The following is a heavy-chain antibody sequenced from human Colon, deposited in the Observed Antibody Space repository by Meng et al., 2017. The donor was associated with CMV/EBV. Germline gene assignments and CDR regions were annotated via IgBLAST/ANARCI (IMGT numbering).Heavy chain of an antibody. Sequence: GESLKISCAASGFSIRNYAMHWVRQAPGKGLEWVAAISYDGSKKHYADSVKGRFTISRDNSKNTLDLQMNSLRLEDTAVYYCARLDRYQVPYWGQGSLVTVSS. CDR1: GFSIRNYA. J-gene: IGHJ4*02. V-gene: IGHV3-30-3*01. D-gene: IGHD2-2*01. CDR3: ARLDRYQVPY. CDR2: ISYDGSKK.